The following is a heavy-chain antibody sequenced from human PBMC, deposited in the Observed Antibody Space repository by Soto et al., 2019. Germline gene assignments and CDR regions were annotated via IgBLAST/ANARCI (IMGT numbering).Heavy chain of an antibody. CDR1: GYPFTSYG. CDR2: ISAYNGKT. V-gene: IGHV1-18*01. D-gene: IGHD6-19*01. Sequence: QVQLVQSGAEVKKPGASVKVSCKTSGYPFTSYGINWVREAPGQGPEWMGWISAYNGKTSYTQKFQGRVTMTTDTSTSTAHMELRSLRSDDTAVYYCARDRLIAVTGLHHYWGQGTLVTVSS. CDR3: ARDRLIAVTGLHHY. J-gene: IGHJ4*02.